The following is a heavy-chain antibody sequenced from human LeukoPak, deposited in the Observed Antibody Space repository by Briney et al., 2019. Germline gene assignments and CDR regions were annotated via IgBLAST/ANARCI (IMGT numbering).Heavy chain of an antibody. CDR2: FYHGGST. V-gene: IGHV4-38-2*02. D-gene: IGHD2-15*01. CDR3: ARVLGDNWFDP. J-gene: IGHJ5*02. Sequence: PSETLSLTCTVSGYSISSGYYWGWIRQSPGKGLEWIGSFYHGGSTFYSPSLKSRVTISVDTSKNQFFVKLSSVTAADTAVYYCARVLGDNWFDPWGQGTLVTVSS. CDR1: GYSISSGYY.